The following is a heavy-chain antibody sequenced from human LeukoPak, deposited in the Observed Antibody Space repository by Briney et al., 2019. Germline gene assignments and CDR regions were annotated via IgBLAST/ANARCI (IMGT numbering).Heavy chain of an antibody. CDR2: IYNSGST. CDR3: ARSANFYYMDA. CDR1: GGAVSSYY. J-gene: IGHJ6*03. V-gene: IGHV4-4*07. Sequence: SETLSLTCTVSGGAVSSYYSSWIRQPAGKGLEWIGRIYNSGSTNYNPSLKSRVSMSVDSSKNQFSLKLSSVTAADTAAYYCARSANFYYMDACGNRTTVTVSS.